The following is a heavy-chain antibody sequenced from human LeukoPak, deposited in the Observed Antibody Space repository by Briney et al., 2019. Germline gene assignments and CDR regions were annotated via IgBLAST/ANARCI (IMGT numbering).Heavy chain of an antibody. J-gene: IGHJ5*02. D-gene: IGHD4-11*01. Sequence: ASVKVSCKASGGTFSSYAISWVRQAPGQGLEWMGRIIPIFGIANYAQKFQGRVTITADKSTSTAYMELSSLRSEDTAVYYCARDYSNYGFDPWGQGTLVTVSS. CDR1: GGTFSSYA. CDR2: IIPIFGIA. CDR3: ARDYSNYGFDP. V-gene: IGHV1-69*04.